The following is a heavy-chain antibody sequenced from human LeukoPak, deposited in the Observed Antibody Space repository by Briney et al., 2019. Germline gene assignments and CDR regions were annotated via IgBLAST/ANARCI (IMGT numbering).Heavy chain of an antibody. J-gene: IGHJ4*02. CDR2: ISYDGSNK. Sequence: GGSLRLSCAASGFTFSSYGMHWVRQAPGKGLEWVAVISYDGSNKYYADSVKGRFTISRDNSKNTLYLQMNSLRAEDTAVYYCAKESRPLYCSGGSCHPGPSDYWGQGTLVTVSS. V-gene: IGHV3-30*18. CDR3: AKESRPLYCSGGSCHPGPSDY. CDR1: GFTFSSYG. D-gene: IGHD2-15*01.